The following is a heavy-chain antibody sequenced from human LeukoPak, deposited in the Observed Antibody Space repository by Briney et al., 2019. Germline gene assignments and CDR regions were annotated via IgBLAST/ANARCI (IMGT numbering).Heavy chain of an antibody. CDR3: ATEYYGSANFNF. D-gene: IGHD3-10*01. J-gene: IGHJ4*02. CDR1: GFTFSDAW. CDR2: IKSNTFGGTT. V-gene: IGHV3-15*01. Sequence: PGGSLRLSCAGSGFTFSDAWMTWVRQAPGKGLEWVGHIKSNTFGGTTDYAAPVKGRCSILRDDSRNALFLLMDSLEPEDTAVCYCATEYYGSANFNFWGQGTPVTVSS.